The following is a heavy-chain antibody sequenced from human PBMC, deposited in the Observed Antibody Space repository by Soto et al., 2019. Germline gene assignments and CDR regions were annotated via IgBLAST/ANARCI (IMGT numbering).Heavy chain of an antibody. CDR3: ARNRREISEDYYDSSGYCFDY. J-gene: IGHJ4*02. Sequence: PGGSLRLSCAASGFTFSDYPMHWVRQAPGKGLEWVAVIWYDGSNKYYADSVKGRFTISRDNSKNTLYLQMNSLRAEDTAVYYCARNRREISEDYYDSSGYCFDYWGQGTLVTVSS. CDR1: GFTFSDYP. CDR2: IWYDGSNK. V-gene: IGHV3-33*08. D-gene: IGHD3-22*01.